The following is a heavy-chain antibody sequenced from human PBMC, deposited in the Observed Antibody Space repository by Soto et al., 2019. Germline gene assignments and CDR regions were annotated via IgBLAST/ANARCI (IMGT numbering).Heavy chain of an antibody. V-gene: IGHV3-7*01. CDR3: ARDRYSYYDFWSGSLPYYYYGMDV. CDR1: GFTFSSYW. J-gene: IGHJ6*02. D-gene: IGHD3-3*01. Sequence: GGSLRLSCAASGFTFSSYWMTWVRQAPGKGLEWVANINQDGSEKYYMDSVKGRFTISRDNAKNSLYLQMNSLRAEDTAVYYCARDRYSYYDFWSGSLPYYYYGMDVWGQGTTVTVSS. CDR2: INQDGSEK.